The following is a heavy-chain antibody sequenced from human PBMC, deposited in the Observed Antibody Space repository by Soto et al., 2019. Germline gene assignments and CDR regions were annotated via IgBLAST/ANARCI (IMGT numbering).Heavy chain of an antibody. Sequence: ASAKVSCKTSGYTFTRNGISWVRQAPGQGLEWMGWISPNSGNTRYAQKLQDRVIMTTDTSTSTAYMELRSLRSDDTAVYYCVKDRDSNSWPSRDVWGPGTTVTVSS. CDR2: ISPNSGNT. CDR1: GYTFTRNG. D-gene: IGHD3-22*01. J-gene: IGHJ6*02. V-gene: IGHV1-18*01. CDR3: VKDRDSNSWPSRDV.